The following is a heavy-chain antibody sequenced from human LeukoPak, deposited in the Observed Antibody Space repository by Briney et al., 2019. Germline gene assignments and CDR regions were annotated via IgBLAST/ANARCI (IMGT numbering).Heavy chain of an antibody. J-gene: IGHJ4*02. D-gene: IGHD6-13*01. V-gene: IGHV3-30*04. CDR1: GFTFSTYA. CDR2: MSSDGKNE. CDR3: ARGTYSSSWFLDY. Sequence: GGSLTLSCAASGFTFSTYAMHWVRQAPGTGLELVAVMSSDGKNEYYAGSVKGRFTISRDNSKNTLYLQMNSLRPEDTALYYCARGTYSSSWFLDYWGQATLVTVSS.